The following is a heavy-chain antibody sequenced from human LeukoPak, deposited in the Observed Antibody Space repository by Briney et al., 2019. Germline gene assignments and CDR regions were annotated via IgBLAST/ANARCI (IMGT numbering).Heavy chain of an antibody. V-gene: IGHV3-48*04. CDR2: ISSSSSTI. D-gene: IGHD3-16*01. CDR3: ARGRGGSY. Sequence: GGSLRLSCAASGFTFSSYSMNWVRQAPGKGLEWVSYISSSSSTIYYADSAKGRFTISRDNAKNSLYLQMNSLRAEDTAVYYCARGRGGSYWGQGTLVTVSS. J-gene: IGHJ4*02. CDR1: GFTFSSYS.